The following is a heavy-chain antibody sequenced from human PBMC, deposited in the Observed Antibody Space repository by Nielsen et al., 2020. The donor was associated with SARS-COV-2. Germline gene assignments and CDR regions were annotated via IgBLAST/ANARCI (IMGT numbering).Heavy chain of an antibody. CDR2: IIGSGGRT. J-gene: IGHJ4*02. CDR3: AKAFRSSDWVRAATDY. V-gene: IGHV3-23*01. Sequence: GESLKISCAASGFTFSDSYMSWVRQAPGKGLEWVSGIIGSGGRTHYAESVEGRFTISRDNSKSTLYLQMNTLRAEDTAVYYCAKAFRSSDWVRAATDYWGQGTLVTVSS. D-gene: IGHD2-2*01. CDR1: GFTFSDSY.